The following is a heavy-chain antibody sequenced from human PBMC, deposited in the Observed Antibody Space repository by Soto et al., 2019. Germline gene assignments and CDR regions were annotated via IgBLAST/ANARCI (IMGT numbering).Heavy chain of an antibody. V-gene: IGHV4-59*01. D-gene: IGHD6-19*01. CDR1: GGSISSYY. CDR3: AREDGSGWPYFDY. Sequence: PSETLSLTCTVSGGSISSYYWSWIRQPPGKGLEWIGYIYYSGSTNYNPSLKSRVTISVDTSKNQFSLKLSSVTAADTAVYYCAREDGSGWPYFDYWGQGTLVTVSS. J-gene: IGHJ4*02. CDR2: IYYSGST.